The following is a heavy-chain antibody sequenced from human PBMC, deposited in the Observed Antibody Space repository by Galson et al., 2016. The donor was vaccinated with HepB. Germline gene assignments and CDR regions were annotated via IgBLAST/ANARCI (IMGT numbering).Heavy chain of an antibody. D-gene: IGHD6-6*01. V-gene: IGHV3-64D*06. CDR1: GITLRRYA. CDR3: VKGQCTFSSRTLDY. Sequence: SLRLSCAAAGITLRRYAMHWVRQAPGKGLEYVAGFSSTGDYTHYADSVKGRFSISRDNFRNTVYLQMSSLRPEDTAVYYCVKGQCTFSSRTLDYWGQGTLVAVSS. J-gene: IGHJ4*02. CDR2: FSSTGDYT.